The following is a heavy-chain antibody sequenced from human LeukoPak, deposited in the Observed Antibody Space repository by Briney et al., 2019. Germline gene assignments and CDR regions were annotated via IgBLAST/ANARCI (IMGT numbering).Heavy chain of an antibody. D-gene: IGHD5-12*01. J-gene: IGHJ3*02. V-gene: IGHV4-4*07. CDR3: ARVGYSGYDLGAFDI. CDR1: GGSISSYY. Sequence: SETLSLTCTVSGGSISSYYWSWIRQPAGKGLEWIGRIHTSGSTNYNPSLKSRVTMSVDTSKNQFSLKLSSVTAADTAVYYCARVGYSGYDLGAFDIWGQGTMVTVSS. CDR2: IHTSGST.